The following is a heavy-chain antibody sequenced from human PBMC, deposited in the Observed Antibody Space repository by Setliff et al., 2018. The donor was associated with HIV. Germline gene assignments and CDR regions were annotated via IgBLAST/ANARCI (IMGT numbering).Heavy chain of an antibody. J-gene: IGHJ6*02. CDR1: EFSVSGHY. CDR3: ATGGMAAAGPGGGHGLDV. D-gene: IGHD6-13*01. CDR2: IYAGGTT. V-gene: IGHV3-53*01. Sequence: GGSLRLSCAASEFSVSGHYMSWVRQAPGKGLEWVSVIYAGGTTYYAISVKGRFTISRDSSKNTLSLQMSSLRAEDTALYYCATGGMAAAGPGGGHGLDVWGQGTTVTVSS.